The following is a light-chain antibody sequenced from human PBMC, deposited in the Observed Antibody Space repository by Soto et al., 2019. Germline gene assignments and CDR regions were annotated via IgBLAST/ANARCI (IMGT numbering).Light chain of an antibody. V-gene: IGKV3-15*01. Sequence: IVMTQSPATLSVSPGERATLSCRASQSVRTNLAWYQQKPGQTPRLLMYGASTRATGVPARFSGSGSGTEFTLTISSLQSEDFAVYYCQQYKDLYTFGQGTKLEIK. J-gene: IGKJ2*01. CDR3: QQYKDLYT. CDR1: QSVRTN. CDR2: GAS.